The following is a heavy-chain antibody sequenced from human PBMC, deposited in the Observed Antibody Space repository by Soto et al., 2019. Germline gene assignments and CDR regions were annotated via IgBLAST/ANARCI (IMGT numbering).Heavy chain of an antibody. Sequence: VASVKVSCKASGYTFTSYYINWVRQAPGQGLEWMGIINPSGGSTSYAQKFQGRVTMTRDTSTSTVYMELSSLRSEDTAVYYCARTRATRDYYYYGMDVWGQGTTVTVSS. V-gene: IGHV1-46*01. CDR3: ARTRATRDYYYYGMDV. CDR1: GYTFTSYY. CDR2: INPSGGST. J-gene: IGHJ6*02.